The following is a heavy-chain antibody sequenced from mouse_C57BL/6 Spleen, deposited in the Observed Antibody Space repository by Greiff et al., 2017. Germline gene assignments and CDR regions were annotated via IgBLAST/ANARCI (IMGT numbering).Heavy chain of an antibody. CDR2: ISYDGSN. CDR3: ARTGTEGVFAY. CDR1: GYSITSGYY. V-gene: IGHV3-6*01. J-gene: IGHJ3*01. D-gene: IGHD4-1*01. Sequence: EVKLQESGPGLVKPSQSLSLTCSVTGYSITSGYYWNWIRQFPGNKLEWMGYISYDGSNNYNPSLKNRISITRDTSKNQFFLKLNSVTTEDTATYYCARTGTEGVFAYWGQGTLVTVSA.